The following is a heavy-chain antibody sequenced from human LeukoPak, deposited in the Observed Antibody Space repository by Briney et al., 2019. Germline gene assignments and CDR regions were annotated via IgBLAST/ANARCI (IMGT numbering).Heavy chain of an antibody. D-gene: IGHD3-10*01. V-gene: IGHV3-30*18. CDR2: ISYDGSNK. CDR1: GFTFSSYG. J-gene: IGHJ5*02. CDR3: AKDQSGFGELLYNWFDP. Sequence: PGGSLRLSCAASGFTFSSYGMHWVRQAPGKGLEWVAVISYDGSNKYYADSVKGRFTISRDNSKNTPYLQMNSLRAEDTAVYYCAKDQSGFGELLYNWFDPWGQGTLVTVSS.